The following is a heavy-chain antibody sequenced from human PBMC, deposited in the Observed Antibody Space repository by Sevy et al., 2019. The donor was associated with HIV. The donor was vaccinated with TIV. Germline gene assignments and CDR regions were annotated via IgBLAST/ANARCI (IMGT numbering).Heavy chain of an antibody. CDR2: FDPEDGET. V-gene: IGHV1-24*01. CDR1: GYTLIEFS. Sequence: ASVKVSCKVSGYTLIEFSMHWVRQAPGKGLEWMGGFDPEDGETIYEPRFQGRVTMTDDTSTDPAYMELSSLRSEDTAVFYCATGLPGEYVDCSSCYSDYFAYWGQGTLVTVSS. D-gene: IGHD2-15*01. CDR3: ATGLPGEYVDCSSCYSDYFAY. J-gene: IGHJ4*02.